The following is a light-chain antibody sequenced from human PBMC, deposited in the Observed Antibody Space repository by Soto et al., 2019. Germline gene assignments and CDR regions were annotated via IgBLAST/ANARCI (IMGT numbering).Light chain of an antibody. Sequence: DNQMTQSPSSVSASLGDRVTITCRASQDINSWLTWYQQKPGKAPKLLIYKASTLKSGVPSRFSGSGSGTEFTLTISSLQPDDFATYYCQHYNSYSEAFGQGTKVDIK. V-gene: IGKV1-5*03. CDR1: QDINSW. J-gene: IGKJ1*01. CDR2: KAS. CDR3: QHYNSYSEA.